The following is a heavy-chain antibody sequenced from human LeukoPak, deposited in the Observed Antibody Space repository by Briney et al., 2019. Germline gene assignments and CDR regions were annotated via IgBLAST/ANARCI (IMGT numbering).Heavy chain of an antibody. CDR2: ISTSSNYR. CDR3: ARTLWGLTLLSSDY. J-gene: IGHJ4*02. D-gene: IGHD3-16*01. V-gene: IGHV3-21*04. CDR1: GFMFSTNQ. Sequence: GGSLRLSCAASGFMFSTNQMNWVRQAPGKGLEWVASISTSSNYRYYADSVRGRFTISRDNAEKSLYLQMDSLRAEDTAIYYCARTLWGLTLLSSDYWGQGTLVTVSS.